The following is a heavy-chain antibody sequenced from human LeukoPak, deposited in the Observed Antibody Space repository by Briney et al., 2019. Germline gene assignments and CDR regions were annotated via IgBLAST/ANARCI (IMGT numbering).Heavy chain of an antibody. CDR1: GGSISSSDYY. V-gene: IGHV4-39*07. J-gene: IGHJ4*02. CDR3: ARDRGTWNDDGFDY. Sequence: SETLSLTCTVSGGSISSSDYYWGWIRQPPGKGLEWIGSISYSGSTYYNPSLKSRVTMSVDTSKNQFSLKLSSVTAADTAVYHCARDRGTWNDDGFDYWGQGTLVTVSS. CDR2: ISYSGST. D-gene: IGHD1-1*01.